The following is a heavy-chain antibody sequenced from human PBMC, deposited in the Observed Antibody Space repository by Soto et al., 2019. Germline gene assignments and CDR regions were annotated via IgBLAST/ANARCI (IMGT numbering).Heavy chain of an antibody. Sequence: HVELVQSGADVKKPGASVTISCKASGYTFTDYALHWVRQAPGQRLEWMGWMNAGVGNTLYSQKFQGRITITTDTSASTAYRELNSLKSEDTAINYCARDTGYTFGSLYYWGPGTLVTVSS. J-gene: IGHJ4*02. CDR3: ARDTGYTFGSLYY. CDR1: GYTFTDYA. D-gene: IGHD5-18*01. V-gene: IGHV1-3*01. CDR2: MNAGVGNT.